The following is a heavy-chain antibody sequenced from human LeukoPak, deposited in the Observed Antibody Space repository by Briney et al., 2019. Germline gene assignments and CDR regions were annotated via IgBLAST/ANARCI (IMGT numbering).Heavy chain of an antibody. CDR1: GFTFDDYA. J-gene: IGHJ4*02. CDR3: AKSKSSYYGSGSDFDY. Sequence: GGSLRLSCAASGFTFDDYAMHWVRQAPGKGLEWVSLISGDGGSTYYAGSVKGRFTISRDNSKNSLYLQMNSLRTEDTALYYCAKSKSSYYGSGSDFDYWGQGTLVTVSS. D-gene: IGHD3-10*01. V-gene: IGHV3-43*02. CDR2: ISGDGGST.